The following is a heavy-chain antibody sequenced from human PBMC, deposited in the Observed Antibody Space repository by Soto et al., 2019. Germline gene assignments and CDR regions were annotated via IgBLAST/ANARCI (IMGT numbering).Heavy chain of an antibody. J-gene: IGHJ4*02. D-gene: IGHD1-26*01. V-gene: IGHV3-30-3*01. CDR2: ISHEGNNK. Sequence: QVQLVESGGGVVQPGRSLRLSCAASGFTFSSYVMHWVRQTPGKGLEWVAFISHEGNNKYYADSVKGRFTISRDNSENTLYLRLDSLRAEDTAVYYCARADAGGSECDLGYWGQGTLVTVSS. CDR3: ARADAGGSECDLGY. CDR1: GFTFSSYV.